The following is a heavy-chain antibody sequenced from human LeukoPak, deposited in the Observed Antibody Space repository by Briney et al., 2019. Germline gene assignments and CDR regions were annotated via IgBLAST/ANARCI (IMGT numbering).Heavy chain of an antibody. D-gene: IGHD1-26*01. CDR1: GGSITTYY. V-gene: IGHV4-59*01. CDR2: IHSSGSA. J-gene: IGHJ4*02. CDR3: ARDIRVVGATHYLDY. Sequence: SETLSLTCTVSGGSITTYYLSRIRQPPGEGLEYIGQIHSSGSANYNPSLKSRVAMSLDASKNQFSLKVSSVTAADTAIYYCARDIRVVGATHYLDYWGQGSLVTVSS.